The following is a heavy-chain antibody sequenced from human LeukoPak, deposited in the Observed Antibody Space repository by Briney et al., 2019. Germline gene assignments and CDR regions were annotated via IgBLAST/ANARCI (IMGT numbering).Heavy chain of an antibody. CDR3: AKEGVVPAAIIAFDI. J-gene: IGHJ3*02. D-gene: IGHD2-2*01. V-gene: IGHV3-11*04. CDR2: ISSSGSTI. CDR1: GFTFSDYY. Sequence: GGSLRLSCAASGFTFSDYYMSWIRQAPGKGLEWVSYISSSGSTIYYADSVKGRFTISRDNAKNSLYLQMNSLRAEDTAVYYCAKEGVVPAAIIAFDIWGQGTMVTVSS.